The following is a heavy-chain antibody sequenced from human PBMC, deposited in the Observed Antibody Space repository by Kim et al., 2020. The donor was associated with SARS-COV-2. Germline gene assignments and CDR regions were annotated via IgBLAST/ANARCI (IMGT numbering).Heavy chain of an antibody. D-gene: IGHD2-2*01. CDR2: IYYSGST. V-gene: IGHV4-31*03. J-gene: IGHJ6*02. CDR1: GGSISSGGYY. Sequence: SETLSLTCTVSGGSISSGGYYWSWIRQHPGKGLEWIGYIYYSGSTYYNPSLKSRVTISVDTSKNQFSLKLSSVTAADTAVYSCARGQDCSSSPCWPPYYYYVMDVWGQGTTVTVSS. CDR3: ARGQDCSSSPCWPPYYYYVMDV.